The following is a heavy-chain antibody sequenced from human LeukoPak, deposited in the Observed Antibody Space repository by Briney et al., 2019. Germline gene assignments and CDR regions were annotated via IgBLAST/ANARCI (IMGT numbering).Heavy chain of an antibody. CDR2: IYYSGST. D-gene: IGHD3-22*01. CDR3: ARARNYYDSSDYYYEGDAFDI. Sequence: SETLSLTCTVSGGSISSYHWSWIRQPPGKGLECIGSIYYSGSTHYNPSLKSRVTKSVDTSKNQFSLKLSSVTAADTAVYFCARARNYYDSSDYYYEGDAFDIWGQGTMVTVSS. J-gene: IGHJ3*02. V-gene: IGHV4-59*01. CDR1: GGSISSYH.